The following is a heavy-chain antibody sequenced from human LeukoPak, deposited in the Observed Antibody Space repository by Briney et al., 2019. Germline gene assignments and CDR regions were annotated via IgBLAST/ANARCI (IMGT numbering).Heavy chain of an antibody. V-gene: IGHV1-69*04. CDR2: IIPILGIA. Sequence: SVKGSCKASGGTFSSYAISWVRQAPGQGLEWMGRIIPILGIANYAQKLQGRVTITADKSTSTAYMELSSLRSEDTAVYYCATVDTAMVFPGYWGQGTLVTVSS. CDR1: GGTFSSYA. J-gene: IGHJ4*02. D-gene: IGHD5-18*01. CDR3: ATVDTAMVFPGY.